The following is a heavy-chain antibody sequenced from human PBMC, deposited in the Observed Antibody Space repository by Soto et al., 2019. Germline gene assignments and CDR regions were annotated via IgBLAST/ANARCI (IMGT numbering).Heavy chain of an antibody. D-gene: IGHD2-15*01. J-gene: IGHJ5*02. CDR1: GFTFSSYA. CDR2: ISGSGGST. Sequence: EVQVLESGGGLVQPGGSLRLSCAASGFTFSSYAMSWVRQAPGKGLEWVSAISGSGGSTYYADSVKGRFTISRDNSKNTLYLQMNSLRAEDTAVYYCAKGEYCSGGSCYSAPYNWFDPWGQGTLVTVSS. V-gene: IGHV3-23*01. CDR3: AKGEYCSGGSCYSAPYNWFDP.